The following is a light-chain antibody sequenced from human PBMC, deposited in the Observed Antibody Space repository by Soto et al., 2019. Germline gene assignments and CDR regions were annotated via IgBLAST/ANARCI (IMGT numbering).Light chain of an antibody. CDR1: SSDVGVYNH. Sequence: QSALTQTASVTGSPGQSITMSCTGTSSDVGVYNHVSWYQQHPGKAPKLMIYDVSNRPSGVSNRFSGSKSGNTASLTISGLQAEDEADYYCSSYTNSDTWVFGGGTKLTVL. J-gene: IGLJ3*02. CDR2: DVS. V-gene: IGLV2-14*01. CDR3: SSYTNSDTWV.